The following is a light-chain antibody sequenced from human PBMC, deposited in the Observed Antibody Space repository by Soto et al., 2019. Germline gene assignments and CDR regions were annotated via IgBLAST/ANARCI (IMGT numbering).Light chain of an antibody. J-gene: IGKJ4*01. V-gene: IGKV3-15*01. CDR2: RTS. Sequence: EIVMTQSPATLSVSPGERATLSCRASQSIRSNLAWYQQKPGQAPRLLXFRTSSRANGLPARFSGSGSGTELNLTISSLQSEDFGVYYCQQYNNWPSATFGGGTKVDI. CDR1: QSIRSN. CDR3: QQYNNWPSAT.